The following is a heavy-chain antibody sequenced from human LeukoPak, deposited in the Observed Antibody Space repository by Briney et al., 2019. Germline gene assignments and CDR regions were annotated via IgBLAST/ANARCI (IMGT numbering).Heavy chain of an antibody. D-gene: IGHD3-3*01. CDR2: ISGSGGST. J-gene: IGHJ4*02. V-gene: IGHV3-23*01. CDR1: GFTLSSYA. CDR3: AKVKSGFLEWLSFDY. Sequence: SGGSLRLSCAASGFTLSSYAMSWVRQAPGKGLEWVSAISGSGGSTYYADSVRGRFTISRDNSKNTLYLQMNSLRAEDTAVYYCAKVKSGFLEWLSFDYWGQGTLVTVSS.